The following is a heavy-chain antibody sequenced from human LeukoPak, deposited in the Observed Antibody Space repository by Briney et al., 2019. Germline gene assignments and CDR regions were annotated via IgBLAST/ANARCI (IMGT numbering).Heavy chain of an antibody. CDR3: AREGGSFYYYYGMDV. V-gene: IGHV4-59*01. D-gene: IGHD1-26*01. CDR1: VGSISSYY. CDR2: IYYSGST. Sequence: SETLSLTCTVSVGSISSYYWSWIRQPPGKGLEWIGYIYYSGSTNYNPSLKSRVTISVDTSKNQFSLKLSSVTAADTAVYYCAREGGSFYYYYGMDVWGQGTTVTVSS. J-gene: IGHJ6*02.